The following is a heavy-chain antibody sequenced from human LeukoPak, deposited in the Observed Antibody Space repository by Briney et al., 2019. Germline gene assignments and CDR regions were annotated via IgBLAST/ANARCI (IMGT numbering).Heavy chain of an antibody. J-gene: IGHJ4*02. Sequence: ASVKVSCKASGYTFTGYYMHWVRQAPGQGLEWMGWINPNSGGTNYAQKFQGRVTMTRDTSISIAYMELSRLRSDDTAVYYCARDPLGDDFWSGYWMPANFDYWGQGTLVTVSS. V-gene: IGHV1-2*02. CDR3: ARDPLGDDFWSGYWMPANFDY. CDR2: INPNSGGT. D-gene: IGHD3-3*01. CDR1: GYTFTGYY.